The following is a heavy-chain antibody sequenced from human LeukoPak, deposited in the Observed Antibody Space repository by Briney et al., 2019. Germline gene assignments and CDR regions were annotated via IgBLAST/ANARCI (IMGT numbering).Heavy chain of an antibody. CDR2: IKSKADGATI. V-gene: IGHV3-15*01. CDR3: MTDVLWDPPGY. CDR1: GFTFSEAW. J-gene: IGHJ4*02. Sequence: TGGSLRLSCAASGFTFSEAWMSWVRQAPGKGLEWVGRIKSKADGATIDYAAPVKGRFTISRDDSENTLYLQMSRLKPEDTAVYYCMTDVLWDPPGYWGQGTLVTVSS. D-gene: IGHD2-8*01.